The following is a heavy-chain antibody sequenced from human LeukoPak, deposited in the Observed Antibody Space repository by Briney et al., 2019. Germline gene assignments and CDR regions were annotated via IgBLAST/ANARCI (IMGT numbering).Heavy chain of an antibody. CDR2: ISTYSGNT. Sequence: ASVKVSCKASGYTFTSHGISWVRQARGQGLEWMGWISTYSGNTNYAQKLQGRVTMTTDTSTSTAYMELRSLRSDDTAVYYCARVAGAYAEYYFDYWGQGTLVTVSS. D-gene: IGHD1-26*01. J-gene: IGHJ4*02. V-gene: IGHV1-18*01. CDR1: GYTFTSHG. CDR3: ARVAGAYAEYYFDY.